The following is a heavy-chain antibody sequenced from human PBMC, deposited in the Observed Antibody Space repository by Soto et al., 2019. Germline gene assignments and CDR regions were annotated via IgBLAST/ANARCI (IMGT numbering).Heavy chain of an antibody. V-gene: IGHV6-1*01. CDR3: AREAVAVPRYSSTYYFDS. J-gene: IGHJ4*02. CDR1: GDSVSNNNAA. CDR2: TYQRSKWYN. Sequence: SQTLSLTCAISGDSVSNNNAAWNWTRQSPSRGLEWLGRTYQRSKWYNDYAVSVKGRVTINADTSKNQFSLHLNSVTPEDTAVYYCAREAVAVPRYSSTYYFDSWRQGTLVTLSS. D-gene: IGHD6-19*01.